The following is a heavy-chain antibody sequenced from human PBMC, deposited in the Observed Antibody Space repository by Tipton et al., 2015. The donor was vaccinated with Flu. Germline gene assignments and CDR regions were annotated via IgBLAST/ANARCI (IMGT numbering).Heavy chain of an antibody. J-gene: IGHJ4*02. D-gene: IGHD3-10*02. V-gene: IGHV4-39*01. CDR1: SGSIRSTNYF. CDR2: IFPSGTT. Sequence: TLSLTCTVSSGSIRSTNYFCAWIRQPPGKRLELIGSIFPSGTTYYNPSLKSRVTISVDTPKSQFSLKLTSATAADTAIYYCARLSFYDVDLKNFYFEDWGQGTLVTVSS. CDR3: ARLSFYDVDLKNFYFED.